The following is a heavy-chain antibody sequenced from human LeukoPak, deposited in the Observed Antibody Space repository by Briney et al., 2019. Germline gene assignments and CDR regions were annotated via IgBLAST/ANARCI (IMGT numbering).Heavy chain of an antibody. D-gene: IGHD6-13*01. J-gene: IGHJ4*02. CDR3: TTDQVGSSWPYYFDY. CDR2: IKSKTDGETT. CDR1: GFTFSNAW. V-gene: IGHV3-15*01. Sequence: GGSLRLSCAASGFTFSNAWMSWVRQAPGKGLEWVGRIKSKTDGETTDYAAPVKGRFTISRDDSKNTLYLQMNSLKTEDTAVYYCTTDQVGSSWPYYFDYWGQGTLVTVSS.